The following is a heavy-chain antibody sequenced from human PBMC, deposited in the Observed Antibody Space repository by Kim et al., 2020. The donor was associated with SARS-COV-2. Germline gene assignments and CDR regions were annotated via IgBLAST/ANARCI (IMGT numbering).Heavy chain of an antibody. Sequence: SETLSLTCTVSGGSISSGAYYWNWIRQHPGKGLEWIGHIYRSGSTYYNPSLKSRVTISVDTSKNQFSLTLSSVTAADTAVYYCARDLTPSTYAFDIWGQGTMVTVSS. J-gene: IGHJ3*02. CDR1: GGSISSGAYY. CDR2: IYRSGST. CDR3: ARDLTPSTYAFDI. V-gene: IGHV4-31*03.